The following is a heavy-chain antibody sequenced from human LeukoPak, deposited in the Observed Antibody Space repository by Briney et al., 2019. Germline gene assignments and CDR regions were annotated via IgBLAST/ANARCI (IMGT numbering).Heavy chain of an antibody. J-gene: IGHJ3*02. V-gene: IGHV5-51*01. Sequence: GESLKISCQASGYSFTTYWIAWVRQMPGKGLEWMGIVYPGNSNTRYSPSFQGQVTFSVDRSIRTAYLQWSSLEASDSAIYYCARQGSIPVVGTLFGWAFDIWGQGTMVTVSS. CDR1: GYSFTTYW. CDR3: ARQGSIPVVGTLFGWAFDI. D-gene: IGHD6-19*01. CDR2: VYPGNSNT.